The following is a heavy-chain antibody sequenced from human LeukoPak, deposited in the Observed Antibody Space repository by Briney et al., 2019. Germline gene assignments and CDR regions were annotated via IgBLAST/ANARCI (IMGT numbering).Heavy chain of an antibody. CDR2: IKSKTDGGTT. Sequence: PGGSLRLSCAASGFTFSNAWMSWVRQAPGKGLEWVGRIKSKTDGGTTDYAAPVKGRFTISRDDSKNTLYLQMNSLKTEDTAVYYCTTDCSYDILTGYYLGLCGYWGQGTLVTVSS. D-gene: IGHD3-9*01. CDR1: GFTFSNAW. J-gene: IGHJ4*02. CDR3: TTDCSYDILTGYYLGLCGY. V-gene: IGHV3-15*01.